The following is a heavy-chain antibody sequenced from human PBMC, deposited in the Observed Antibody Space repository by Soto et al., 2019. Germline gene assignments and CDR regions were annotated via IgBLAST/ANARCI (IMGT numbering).Heavy chain of an antibody. Sequence: GGSLRLSCAVSGFPFSTDGFHWVRQPPGKGLEWVAVIVSDGSAKYHADSVEGRFTISRDNSKDTLYLQMNSLRAEDTAVYYCARDDAFGNENGFDIWGQGTMVTVSS. J-gene: IGHJ3*02. CDR3: ARDDAFGNENGFDI. V-gene: IGHV3-33*01. CDR1: GFPFSTDG. D-gene: IGHD1-1*01. CDR2: IVSDGSAK.